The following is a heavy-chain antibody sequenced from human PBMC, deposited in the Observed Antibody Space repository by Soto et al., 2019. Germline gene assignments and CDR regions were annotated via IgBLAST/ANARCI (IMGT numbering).Heavy chain of an antibody. V-gene: IGHV3-23*01. Sequence: ILSCAASGFTFTNYAMSWVRQAPGKGLEWVSTISGSGRGAATFYPYYADSVKGRFTISRDNSKNTVSLQMNSLRAEDTALYYCARDGLGYCSSTSCYSWFDPWGQGTLVTVSS. CDR1: GFTFTNYA. CDR2: ISGSGRGAATFYP. J-gene: IGHJ5*02. CDR3: ARDGLGYCSSTSCYSWFDP. D-gene: IGHD2-2*01.